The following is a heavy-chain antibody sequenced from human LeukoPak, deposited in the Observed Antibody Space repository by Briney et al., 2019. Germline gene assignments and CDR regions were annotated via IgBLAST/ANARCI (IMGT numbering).Heavy chain of an antibody. D-gene: IGHD6-19*01. J-gene: IGHJ1*01. CDR1: GFTFDDYA. CDR2: ISWNSGSI. V-gene: IGHV3-9*03. CDR3: AKSRGSGWYSYFQH. Sequence: PGRSLRLSCAASGFTFDDYAMHWVRQAPGKGLEWVSGISWNSGSIGYADSVKGRFTISRDKAKSSLYLQMNSLRAEDMALYYCAKSRGSGWYSYFQHWGQGTLVTVSS.